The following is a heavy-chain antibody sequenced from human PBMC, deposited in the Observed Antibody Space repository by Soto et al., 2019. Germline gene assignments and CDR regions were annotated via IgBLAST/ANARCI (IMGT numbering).Heavy chain of an antibody. CDR1: GFTFSSYA. D-gene: IGHD2-2*01. Sequence: PGGSLGLSCAASGFTFSSYAITGALQAPGKGLEWVSGISGSGGSTYYADSVKGRFTITRDNSKNTLFLQMNSLRAEDTAVYYSANPYCSSISCYRGYFDSWGQGTLVTVSS. V-gene: IGHV3-23*01. CDR2: ISGSGGST. CDR3: ANPYCSSISCYRGYFDS. J-gene: IGHJ4*02.